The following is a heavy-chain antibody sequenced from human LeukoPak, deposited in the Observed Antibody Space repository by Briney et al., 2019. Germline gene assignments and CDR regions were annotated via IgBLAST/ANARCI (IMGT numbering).Heavy chain of an antibody. CDR1: GFSVSTYA. CDR2: IASSGNI. Sequence: QPGGSLRLSCSASGFSVSTYAMGWVRQTPVRGLEWVASIASSGNIMYAESPKGRFTISRDSSTNTVFLQINSLRAEDTAVYHCAKYLQPSGAPYALDFWGQGTKATVSS. J-gene: IGHJ3*01. D-gene: IGHD2-15*01. CDR3: AKYLQPSGAPYALDF. V-gene: IGHV3-23*01.